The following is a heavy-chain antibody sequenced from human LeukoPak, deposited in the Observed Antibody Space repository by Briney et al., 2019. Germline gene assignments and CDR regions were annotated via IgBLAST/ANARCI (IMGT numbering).Heavy chain of an antibody. J-gene: IGHJ4*02. Sequence: PGGSLRLSCAASGFTFSSYSMNWVRQAPGKGLEWVSSISSSSSYIYYADSVKGRFTISRDNAKNSLYLQMNSLRAEDTAVYYCAREVVVPAAIAPLYYFDYWRQGTLVTVSS. V-gene: IGHV3-21*01. D-gene: IGHD2-2*01. CDR2: ISSSSSYI. CDR3: AREVVVPAAIAPLYYFDY. CDR1: GFTFSSYS.